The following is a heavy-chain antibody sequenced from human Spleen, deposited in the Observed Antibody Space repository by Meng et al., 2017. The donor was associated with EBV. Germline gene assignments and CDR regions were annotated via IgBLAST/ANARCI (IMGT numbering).Heavy chain of an antibody. V-gene: IGHV4-61*01. Sequence: QVKLQEAGPGLVKPSETLSLHCTVSGVSISSGSYYWSWIRQPPGKGLEWIGYIFYSGTTNYNSSLKSRVTISVDTSNNQFSLKLSSVTAADTAVYYCAREVIRNWFDPWGQGTLVTVSS. D-gene: IGHD3-16*02. J-gene: IGHJ5*02. CDR3: AREVIRNWFDP. CDR2: IFYSGTT. CDR1: GVSISSGSYY.